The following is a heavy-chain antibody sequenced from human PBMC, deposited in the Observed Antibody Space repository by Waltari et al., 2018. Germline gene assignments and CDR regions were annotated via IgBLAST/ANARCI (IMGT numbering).Heavy chain of an antibody. CDR3: ARGVGYGWFDP. V-gene: IGHV4-38-2*02. CDR1: GYSISSGYY. J-gene: IGHJ5*02. CDR2: IYHSGST. Sequence: QVQLQESGPGLVKPSETLSLTCTVSGYSISSGYYWGWIRQPPGKGLEWIGSIYHSGSTYYNPSLKSRVTISVDTSKNQFSLKLSSVTAADTAVYYCARGVGYGWFDPWGQGTLVTVSS. D-gene: IGHD6-13*01.